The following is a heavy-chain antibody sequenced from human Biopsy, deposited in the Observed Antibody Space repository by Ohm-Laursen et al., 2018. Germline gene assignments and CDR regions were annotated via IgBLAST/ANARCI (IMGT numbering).Heavy chain of an antibody. Sequence: SLRLSCTASGFTFGDSAMHWVRQASGKGLEWIGRIRSKVNNYATAYAASVTGRFTISRDDSKNTAYLQMNSLKTEDTAVYYGTTYDNSGDYRDYWGQGTQVTVSS. CDR3: TTYDNSGDYRDY. J-gene: IGHJ4*02. CDR1: GFTFGDSA. V-gene: IGHV3-73*01. CDR2: IRSKVNNYAT. D-gene: IGHD4-23*01.